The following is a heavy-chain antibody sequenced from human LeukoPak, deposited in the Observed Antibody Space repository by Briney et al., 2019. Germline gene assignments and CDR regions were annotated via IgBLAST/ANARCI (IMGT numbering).Heavy chain of an antibody. CDR1: GFIFSNYG. Sequence: GGSLRLSCAAFGFIFSNYGMHWVRQAPGKGLEWVAVISYDGSNKYYADSVKGRFTISRDNSKNTLYLQMNSLRAEDTAVYYCAKAGLLWFGELKEDYFDYWGQGTLVTVSA. D-gene: IGHD3-10*01. J-gene: IGHJ4*02. CDR2: ISYDGSNK. V-gene: IGHV3-30*18. CDR3: AKAGLLWFGELKEDYFDY.